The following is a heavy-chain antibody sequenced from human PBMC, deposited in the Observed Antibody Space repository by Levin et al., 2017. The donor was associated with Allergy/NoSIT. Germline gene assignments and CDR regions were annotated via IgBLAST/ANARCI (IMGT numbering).Heavy chain of an antibody. CDR1: GFPFSSYS. CDR3: ARDTGDYHFDY. CDR2: ISSSSSYI. V-gene: IGHV3-21*01. Sequence: LSLTCAASGFPFSSYSMNWVRQAPGKGLEWVSSISSSSSYIYYADSVKGRFTISRDNAKNSLYLQMNSLRAEDTAVYYCARDTGDYHFDYWGQGTLVTVSS. D-gene: IGHD4-17*01. J-gene: IGHJ4*02.